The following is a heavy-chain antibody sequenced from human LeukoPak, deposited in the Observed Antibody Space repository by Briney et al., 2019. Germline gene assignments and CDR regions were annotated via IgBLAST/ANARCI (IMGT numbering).Heavy chain of an antibody. V-gene: IGHV3-23*01. D-gene: IGHD3-22*01. CDR1: GFTFSSYA. CDR3: AKVRGVYYYDSSGYYDR. Sequence: GGSLRLSCAASGFTFSSYAMSWVRQAPGKGLEWVSAISGSGSSTYYADSVKGRFTISRDNSKNTLYLQMNSLRAEDTAVYYCAKVRGVYYYDSSGYYDRWGQGTLVTVSS. J-gene: IGHJ4*02. CDR2: ISGSGSST.